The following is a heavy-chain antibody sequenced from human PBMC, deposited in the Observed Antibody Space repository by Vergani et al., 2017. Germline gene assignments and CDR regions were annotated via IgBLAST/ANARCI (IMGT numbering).Heavy chain of an antibody. CDR2: INNNGGST. V-gene: IGHV3-23*01. CDR1: VFTFNSDA. J-gene: IGHJ3*01. Sequence: QLLESGGGLIQPGGSLRLSCAASVFTFNSDAMTWVRPAPGKGLEWVSGINNNGGSTYYADSVKGRFTISRDNSKNTLYLQMTDLRAEDTATYYCAKVCGSTSCPYGGGAFDVWGHGTMVTVSS. D-gene: IGHD2-2*01. CDR3: AKVCGSTSCPYGGGAFDV.